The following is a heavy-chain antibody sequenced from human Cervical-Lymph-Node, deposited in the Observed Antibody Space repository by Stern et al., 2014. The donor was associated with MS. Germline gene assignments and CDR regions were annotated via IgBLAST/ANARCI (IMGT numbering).Heavy chain of an antibody. Sequence: VQLVESGPGLVKPSQTLSVTCTVSGGSISRGDYYWSWIRQSPGKGLEWIGYIYNTGITSYNPSLKGRVSMSIDMSTNQFSLSLGSVTAADTAVYYCARDVYQPSLYSYDMDVWGQGTTVTVSS. CDR2: IYNTGIT. J-gene: IGHJ6*02. CDR3: ARDVYQPSLYSYDMDV. V-gene: IGHV4-30-4*08. D-gene: IGHD2-2*01. CDR1: GGSISRGDYY.